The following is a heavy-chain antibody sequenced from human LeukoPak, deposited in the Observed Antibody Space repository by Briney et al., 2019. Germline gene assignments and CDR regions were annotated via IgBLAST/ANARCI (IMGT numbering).Heavy chain of an antibody. J-gene: IGHJ4*02. CDR3: ATDQGMAGASAFDY. CDR1: GYTFTSYD. V-gene: IGHV1-8*01. CDR2: MNPNSGNT. Sequence: ASVKVSCKASGYTFTSYDINWVRQATGQGLEWMGWMNPNSGNTGYAQKFQGRVTMTRNTSISTAYMELSSLRSEDTAVYYCATDQGMAGASAFDYWGQGTLVTVSS. D-gene: IGHD1-26*01.